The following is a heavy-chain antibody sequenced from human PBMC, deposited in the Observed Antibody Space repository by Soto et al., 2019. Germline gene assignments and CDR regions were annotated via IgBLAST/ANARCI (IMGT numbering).Heavy chain of an antibody. CDR3: ARDREYYESSGLYFDY. V-gene: IGHV4-59*01. D-gene: IGHD3-22*01. Sequence: SETLSLTCSVSGGSISDYYWSWIRQPPGKGLEWIGYIYYGWNTNYNPSLKSRVTISVDTSKNQFSLKLISVTAADTAVYYCARDREYYESSGLYFDYWGQGTLVTVSS. J-gene: IGHJ4*02. CDR2: IYYGWNT. CDR1: GGSISDYY.